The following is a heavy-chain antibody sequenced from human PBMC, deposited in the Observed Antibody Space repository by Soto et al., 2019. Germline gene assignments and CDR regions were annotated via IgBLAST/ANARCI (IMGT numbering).Heavy chain of an antibody. D-gene: IGHD4-17*01. CDR1: GYTFTSYA. CDR3: ARVPSSTVTTYYYYYGMDV. Sequence: ASVKVSCKASGYTFTSYAMHWVRQAPGQRLEWMGWINAGNGNTKYSQKFQGRVTITRDTSASTAYMELSSLRSEDTAVYYCARVPSSTVTTYYYYYGMDVWGQGTTVTVSS. J-gene: IGHJ6*02. V-gene: IGHV1-3*01. CDR2: INAGNGNT.